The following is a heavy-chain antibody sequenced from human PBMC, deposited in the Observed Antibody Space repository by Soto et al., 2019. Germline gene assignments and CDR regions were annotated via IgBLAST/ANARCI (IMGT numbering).Heavy chain of an antibody. CDR1: GYTFTNYG. V-gene: IGHV1-18*01. CDR2: ISAYNGNT. Sequence: QVHLVQSGAEVKKPGASVKVSCKASGYTFTNYGINWVRQAPGQGLEWMGWISAYNGNTNYARNLQGRVTMTTDTSTSTAYMELRSLRSDDTAVYYCARGPDYYGSGSYLCYFDHWGQGTLVTVSS. J-gene: IGHJ4*02. CDR3: ARGPDYYGSGSYLCYFDH. D-gene: IGHD3-10*01.